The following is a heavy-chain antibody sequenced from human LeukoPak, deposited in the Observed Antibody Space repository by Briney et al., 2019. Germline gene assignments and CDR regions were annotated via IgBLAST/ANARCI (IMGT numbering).Heavy chain of an antibody. D-gene: IGHD3-22*01. J-gene: IGHJ4*02. CDR2: ISYDGSKE. V-gene: IGHV3-30*18. CDR3: AKDRHSSDFYSYYFDF. Sequence: GGSLRLSCAVSGFTFSRYGMHWVRQAPGKGLEWVAVISYDGSKEYYADSVKGGFTISRENFEKTMYVQKYRVREEDTALYFCAKDRHSSDFYSYYFDFWGQGTLVTVSS. CDR1: GFTFSRYG.